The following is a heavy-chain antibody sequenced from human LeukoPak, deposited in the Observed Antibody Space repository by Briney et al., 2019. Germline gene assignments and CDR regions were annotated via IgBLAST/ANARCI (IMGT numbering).Heavy chain of an antibody. CDR2: IYTSGST. CDR1: GGSISSYY. D-gene: IGHD3-10*01. V-gene: IGHV4-4*07. J-gene: IGHJ5*02. Sequence: SETLSLTCTVSGGSISSYYWSWLRQPAGKGLEWIGRIYTSGSTNYSPSLKSRVTMSVDTSKNQFSLRLSSVTAADTAVYYCARDTYYYGSGSYYTGFDPWGQGTLVTVSS. CDR3: ARDTYYYGSGSYYTGFDP.